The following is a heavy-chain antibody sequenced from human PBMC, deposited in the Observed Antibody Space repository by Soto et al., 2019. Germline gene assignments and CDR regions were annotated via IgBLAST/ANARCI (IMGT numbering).Heavy chain of an antibody. D-gene: IGHD3-3*01. CDR1: GFTVSRNY. Sequence: EVQLVESGGGLVQPGGSLRLFCAASGFTVSRNYMSWVRQAPGKGLEWVSVIYSGGSTYYADSVKGRFTISRDNSKNTLYLQMNSLRAEDTAVYYCAREDKDFWCGYGSSYSYYYMDVWGKGTTVTVSS. J-gene: IGHJ6*03. CDR3: AREDKDFWCGYGSSYSYYYMDV. V-gene: IGHV3-66*01. CDR2: IYSGGST.